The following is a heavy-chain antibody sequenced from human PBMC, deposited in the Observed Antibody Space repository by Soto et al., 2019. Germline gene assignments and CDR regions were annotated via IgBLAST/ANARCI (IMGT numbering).Heavy chain of an antibody. V-gene: IGHV1-18*01. D-gene: IGHD3-3*01. Sequence: ASVKVSCKASGYTFTSYGISWVRQAPGQGLEWMGWISAYNGNTNYAQKLQGRVTMTTDTSTSTAYMELRSLRSDDTAVYYCARDPSTIFGVVYFDYWGQGTLVTVSS. CDR3: ARDPSTIFGVVYFDY. J-gene: IGHJ4*02. CDR1: GYTFTSYG. CDR2: ISAYNGNT.